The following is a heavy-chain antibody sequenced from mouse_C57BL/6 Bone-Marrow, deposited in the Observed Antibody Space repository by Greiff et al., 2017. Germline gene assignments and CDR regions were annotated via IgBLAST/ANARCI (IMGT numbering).Heavy chain of an antibody. CDR1: GFTFSDFY. V-gene: IGHV7-1*01. CDR3: ARDASYYYAMDY. J-gene: IGHJ4*01. CDR2: SRNKANDYTT. Sequence: EVNVVESGGGLVQSGRSLRLSCATSGFTFSDFYMEWVRQAPGKGLEWIAASRNKANDYTTEYSASVKGRFIVSRDTSQSILYLQMNALRAEDTAIYYCARDASYYYAMDYWGQGTSVTVSS.